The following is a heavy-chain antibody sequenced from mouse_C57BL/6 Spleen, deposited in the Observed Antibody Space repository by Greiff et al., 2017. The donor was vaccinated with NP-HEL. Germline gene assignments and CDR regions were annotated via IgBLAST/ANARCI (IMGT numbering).Heavy chain of an antibody. Sequence: QVQLQQSGAELVMPGASVKLSCKASGYTFTSYWMHWVKQRPGQGLEWIGEIDPSDSYTNYNQKFKGKSTLTVDKSSSTAYMQLSSLTSEDSAVYYCARRGQLRLHFDYWGQGTTLTVSS. CDR2: IDPSDSYT. CDR3: ARRGQLRLHFDY. CDR1: GYTFTSYW. J-gene: IGHJ2*01. V-gene: IGHV1-69*01. D-gene: IGHD3-2*02.